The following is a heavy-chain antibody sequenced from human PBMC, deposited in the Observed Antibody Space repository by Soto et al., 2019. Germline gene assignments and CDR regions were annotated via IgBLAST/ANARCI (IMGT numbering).Heavy chain of an antibody. J-gene: IGHJ6*02. Sequence: GESLKISCKGSGYSFTSYWIGWVRQMPGKGLEWMGIIYPGDSDTRYSPSFQGQVTISADKSISTAYLQWSSLKASDTAMYYCARRHEVAVAGTPNYYYYGMDVWGQGTTVTVSS. V-gene: IGHV5-51*01. D-gene: IGHD6-19*01. CDR3: ARRHEVAVAGTPNYYYYGMDV. CDR2: IYPGDSDT. CDR1: GYSFTSYW.